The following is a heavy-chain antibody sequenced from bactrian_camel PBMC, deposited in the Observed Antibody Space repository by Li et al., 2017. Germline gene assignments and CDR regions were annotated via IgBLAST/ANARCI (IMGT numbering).Heavy chain of an antibody. CDR2: IYNDSNVP. D-gene: IGHD8*01. V-gene: IGHV3S6*01. J-gene: IGHJ7*01. Sequence: QLVESGGGSVQTGGSLRLSCEISGVASEKYCIAWFRQTPGKEREYVATIYNDSNVPYYANSLKGRFTISRGDNKNTLYLQLNSLKTEDTDMYYCARGRDNWPYYGMDYWGKGTQVTVS. CDR1: GVASEKYC.